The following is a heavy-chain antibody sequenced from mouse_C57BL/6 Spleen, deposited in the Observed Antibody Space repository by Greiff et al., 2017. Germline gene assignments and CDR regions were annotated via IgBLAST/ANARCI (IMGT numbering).Heavy chain of an antibody. CDR3: ARWYFDY. J-gene: IGHJ2*01. V-gene: IGHV5-4*01. CDR1: GFTFSSYA. Sequence: EVHLVESGGGLVKPGGSLKLSCAASGFTFSSYAMSWVRQTPEKRLEWVATISDGGSYTYYPDNVKGRFTISRDNAENNLYLQMSHLKSEDTAMYYCARWYFDYWGQGTTLTVSS. CDR2: ISDGGSYT.